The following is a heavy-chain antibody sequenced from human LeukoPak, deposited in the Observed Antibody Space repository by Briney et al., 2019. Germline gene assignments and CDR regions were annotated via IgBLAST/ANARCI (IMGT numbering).Heavy chain of an antibody. D-gene: IGHD3-9*01. CDR3: ARALTGYYYLDY. Sequence: SETLSLTCTVSGGSVSSGNYYGSWIRQPPGKGLEWIGYMYYSGSTNYNPSLKSRVTISVDTSKNQFSLKLSSVTAADTAVYYCARALTGYYYLDYWGQGTLVTVSS. J-gene: IGHJ4*02. V-gene: IGHV4-61*01. CDR1: GGSVSSGNYY. CDR2: MYYSGST.